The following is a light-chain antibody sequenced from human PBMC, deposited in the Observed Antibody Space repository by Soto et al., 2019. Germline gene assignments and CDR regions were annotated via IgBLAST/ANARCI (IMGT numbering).Light chain of an antibody. CDR2: GAS. CDR3: QQYGSSPPT. Sequence: ILLTQSPGTPSLSPGERTTLSCRASQSISRYLAWYQQKPGQGPRLLIYGASSRATGTPDRFSGSGSGTDFTLTINRLEPEDFALYYCQQYGSSPPTFGQGTKV. J-gene: IGKJ1*01. V-gene: IGKV3-20*01. CDR1: QSISRY.